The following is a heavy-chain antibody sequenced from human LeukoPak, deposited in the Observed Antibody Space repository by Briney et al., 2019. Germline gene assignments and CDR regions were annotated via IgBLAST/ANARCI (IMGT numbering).Heavy chain of an antibody. CDR1: GYTFTGYY. D-gene: IGHD3-9*01. CDR2: INPNSGST. V-gene: IGHV1-2*02. CDR3: AREFTYDILTGYYRGEDNAFDI. J-gene: IGHJ3*02. Sequence: ASVKVSCKASGYTFTGYYMHWVRQAPGQGLEWMGWINPNSGSTNYTQKYQGSVTMTRDTSISTASMELSRLRSDDTVVYYCAREFTYDILTGYYRGEDNAFDIWGQGTMVTVSS.